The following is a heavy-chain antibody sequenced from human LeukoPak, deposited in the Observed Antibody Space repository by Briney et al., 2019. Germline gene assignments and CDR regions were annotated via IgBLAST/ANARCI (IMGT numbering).Heavy chain of an antibody. CDR1: GFTFSGYS. V-gene: IGHV3-21*04. Sequence: PGGSLRLSCAASGFTFSGYSMNWVRQAPGRGLEWVSSISSSSSYIYYADSVKGRFTISRDNSKNTLYLQMDSLRAEDTAIYYCAKELSYSSSPDYWGQGTLVTVSS. CDR3: AKELSYSSSPDY. CDR2: ISSSSSYI. D-gene: IGHD6-13*01. J-gene: IGHJ4*02.